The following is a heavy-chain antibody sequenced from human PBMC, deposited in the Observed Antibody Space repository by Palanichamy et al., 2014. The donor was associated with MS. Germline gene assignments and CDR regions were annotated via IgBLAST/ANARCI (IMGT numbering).Heavy chain of an antibody. Sequence: QVHLVQSGGGLVKSGGSLRLSCVASGFIFSDYYMSWIRQAPGKGLEWISYISRDVNIKFYADSVKGRFTISRDNGKNSLYLQMNSLRAEDTAVYYCARYGTGGVWYFDNWGQGTLVTVSS. D-gene: IGHD2-8*02. CDR2: ISRDVNIK. CDR1: GFIFSDYY. V-gene: IGHV3-11*01. CDR3: ARYGTGGVWYFDN. J-gene: IGHJ4*02.